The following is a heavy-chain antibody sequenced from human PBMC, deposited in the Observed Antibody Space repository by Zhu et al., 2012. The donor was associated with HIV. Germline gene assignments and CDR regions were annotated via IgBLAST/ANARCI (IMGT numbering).Heavy chain of an antibody. Sequence: QVQLQESGPGLVKPSETLSLTCAVSGYSISSGYYWGWIRQPPGKGLEWIGSIYHSGSTYYNPSLKSRVTISVDTSKNQFSLKLSSVTAADTAVYYCASLIVVVTANGAFDYLGPRDNGHRLF. CDR1: GYSISSGYY. D-gene: IGHD2-21*02. CDR3: ASLIVVVTANGAFDY. CDR2: IYHSGST. J-gene: IGHJ3*02. V-gene: IGHV4-38-2*01.